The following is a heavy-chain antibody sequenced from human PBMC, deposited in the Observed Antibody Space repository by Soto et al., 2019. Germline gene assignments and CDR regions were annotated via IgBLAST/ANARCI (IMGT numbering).Heavy chain of an antibody. J-gene: IGHJ5*02. Sequence: QVHLVQSGAEVRMPGASVKVSCKASGYTFTDYFMHWVRQAPGQGLEWMGIINPRSGDTGYAQKFQGRVIMTTDPSTSTVYMESRGLTSADTAIYHCARRDCYNSNCFSNWFDPWGQGTLVTVSS. CDR2: INPRSGDT. CDR1: GYTFTDYF. CDR3: ARRDCYNSNCFSNWFDP. V-gene: IGHV1-46*03. D-gene: IGHD6-13*01.